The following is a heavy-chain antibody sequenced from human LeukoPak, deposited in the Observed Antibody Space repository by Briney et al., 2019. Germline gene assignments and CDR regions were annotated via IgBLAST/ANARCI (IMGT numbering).Heavy chain of an antibody. D-gene: IGHD1-26*01. CDR1: GLTFSDYS. CDR2: ISAGGGSA. J-gene: IGHJ4*02. CDR3: ARDQGGATRIDY. Sequence: GGSLRLSCAASGLTFSDYSMTWVRQAPGKGLFWVSGISAGGGSAYYADSVKGRFTISRDNAKKTLYLQMNSLRAEETAVYYCARDQGGATRIDYWGQGTLVTVSS. V-gene: IGHV3-23*01.